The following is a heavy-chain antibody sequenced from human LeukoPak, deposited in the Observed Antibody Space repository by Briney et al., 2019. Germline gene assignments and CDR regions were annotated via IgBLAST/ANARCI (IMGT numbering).Heavy chain of an antibody. Sequence: GGSLRLSCAASGFTVSSNYMSWVRQAPGKGLEWVSVIYSGGSTYYADSVKGRFTISRDNSKNTLYLQMNSLRAEDTAVYYCAKSARTTYGMDVWGQGTTVTVSS. CDR3: AKSARTTYGMDV. CDR2: IYSGGST. J-gene: IGHJ6*02. V-gene: IGHV3-53*01. CDR1: GFTVSSNY. D-gene: IGHD1-7*01.